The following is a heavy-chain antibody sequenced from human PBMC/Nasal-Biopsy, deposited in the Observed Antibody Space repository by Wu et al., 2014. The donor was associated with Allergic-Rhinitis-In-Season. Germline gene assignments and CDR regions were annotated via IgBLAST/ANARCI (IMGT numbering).Heavy chain of an antibody. V-gene: IGHV3-30*18. CDR3: AKRSGGSTSTYGMDV. CDR2: ILFDGSNK. D-gene: IGHD2-2*01. J-gene: IGHJ6*02. Sequence: QAPGKGLEWVALILFDGSNKYYADSVKGRFTISRDSSKNMLYLQMNSLRAEDTAVYYCAKRSGGSTSTYGMDVWAKGPRSPSP.